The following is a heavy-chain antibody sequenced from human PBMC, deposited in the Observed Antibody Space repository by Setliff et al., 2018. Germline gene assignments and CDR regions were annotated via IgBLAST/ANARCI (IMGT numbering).Heavy chain of an antibody. J-gene: IGHJ4*02. D-gene: IGHD3-9*01. CDR3: ARGKYDILTGEYYFDF. CDR2: LNPNSGST. CDR1: GYTFTGYY. V-gene: IGHV1-2*04. Sequence: ASVKVSCKASGYTFTGYYIHWVRLAPGQGLEWMGCLNPNSGSTNSTRKFEGCVTMTRDTSISAAYMELSSLKSNDTAVYYCARGKYDILTGEYYFDFWGQGTLVTASS.